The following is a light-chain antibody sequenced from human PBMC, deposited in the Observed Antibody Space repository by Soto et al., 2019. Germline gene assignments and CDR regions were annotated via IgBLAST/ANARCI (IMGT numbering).Light chain of an antibody. CDR1: QSVSSY. CDR3: QQRSNWPLT. CDR2: NES. J-gene: IGKJ4*01. V-gene: IGKV3-11*01. Sequence: EIVLTQSPATLSLSPGERATLSCRASQSVSSYLAWYKKKPGKAPSLLRYNESNRATGIPARFSGSGSGTDFTLTISSLEPEDFAVYYCQQRSNWPLTFGGGTKVEIK.